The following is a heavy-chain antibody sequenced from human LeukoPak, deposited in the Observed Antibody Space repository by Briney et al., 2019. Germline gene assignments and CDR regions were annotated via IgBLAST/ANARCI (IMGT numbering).Heavy chain of an antibody. CDR3: ARDRGGYDWHRAFDI. J-gene: IGHJ3*02. Sequence: PSETLSLTCTVSGGSISSGSYYWNWIRQPAGKGLEWIGYIYYSGSTNYNPSLKSRVTISVDTSKNQFSLKLSSVTAADTAVYYCARDRGGYDWHRAFDIWGQGTMVTVSS. CDR2: IYYSGST. D-gene: IGHD5-12*01. CDR1: GGSISSGSYY. V-gene: IGHV4-61*10.